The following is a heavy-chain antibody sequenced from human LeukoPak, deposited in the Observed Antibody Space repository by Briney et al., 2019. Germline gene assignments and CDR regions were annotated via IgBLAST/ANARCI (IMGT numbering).Heavy chain of an antibody. CDR1: GGSLSSYY. CDR2: IYYTGST. Sequence: PSETLSLTCTVSGGSLSSYYWSWIRQPPGKGLEWIGYIYYTGSTNYNPSLKSRLTISLDMSKNQFSLRLSSVTAADTAICYCARVGRYCGGDCFLDYWGQGTLVTVSS. J-gene: IGHJ4*02. CDR3: ARVGRYCGGDCFLDY. V-gene: IGHV4-59*01. D-gene: IGHD2-21*02.